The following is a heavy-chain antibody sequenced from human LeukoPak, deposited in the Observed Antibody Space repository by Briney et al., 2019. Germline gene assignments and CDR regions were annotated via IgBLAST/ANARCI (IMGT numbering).Heavy chain of an antibody. CDR3: ARGSLAGEDY. J-gene: IGHJ4*02. D-gene: IGHD2-21*01. CDR2: INHSGST. Sequence: ASETLCLTCAVYGGSFSGYYWSWVRQPPGKGLEWIGEINHSGSTNYNPSLKSRVTISVDTSKNQLSLKLSSVTAADTAVYYCARGSLAGEDYWGQGTLVTVSS. CDR1: GGSFSGYY. V-gene: IGHV4-34*01.